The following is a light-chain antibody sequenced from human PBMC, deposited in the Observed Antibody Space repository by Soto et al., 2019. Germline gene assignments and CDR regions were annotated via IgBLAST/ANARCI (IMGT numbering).Light chain of an antibody. V-gene: IGKV3-20*01. Sequence: EILLTQSPGTLSLSPGDRATLSCRASQSLGSTFLAWYQQKSGQSPRLLIYGASYRATDIPDRFSGSGSGADFTLTISRLEPEDFAVYFCHQYGTLPLSFGGGTKVEIK. CDR1: QSLGSTF. CDR2: GAS. J-gene: IGKJ4*01. CDR3: HQYGTLPLS.